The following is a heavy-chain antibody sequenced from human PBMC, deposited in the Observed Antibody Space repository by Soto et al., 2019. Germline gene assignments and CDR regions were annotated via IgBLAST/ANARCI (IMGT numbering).Heavy chain of an antibody. CDR1: GFSLNTRGMG. CDR3: AHRDVNDTKWFDP. Sequence: QITLKESGPTLVRPTQSLTLTCSFSGFSLNTRGMGVDWIRQPPGKALEWLGFIYWDDDNRYSPSLRSRLTITKDTSKNQVVLTLANMDPVDTATYYCAHRDVNDTKWFDPWGQGTLVTVSS. V-gene: IGHV2-5*02. J-gene: IGHJ5*02. CDR2: IYWDDDN.